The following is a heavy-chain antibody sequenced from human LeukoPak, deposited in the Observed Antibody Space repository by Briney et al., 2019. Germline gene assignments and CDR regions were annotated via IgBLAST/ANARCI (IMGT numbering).Heavy chain of an antibody. D-gene: IGHD3-22*01. CDR2: INPSGGST. CDR1: GYTFTGYY. V-gene: IGHV1-46*01. J-gene: IGHJ4*02. Sequence: ASVKVSCKASGYTFTGYYMHWVRQAPGQGLEWMGIINPSGGSTSYAQKFQGRVTMTTDTSTSTAYMELRSLRSDDTAVYYCATDSGIRYYYDSSGYSNSFDYWGQGTLVTVSS. CDR3: ATDSGIRYYYDSSGYSNSFDY.